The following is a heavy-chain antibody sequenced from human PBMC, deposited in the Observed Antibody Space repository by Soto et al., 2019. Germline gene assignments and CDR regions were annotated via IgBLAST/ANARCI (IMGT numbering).Heavy chain of an antibody. D-gene: IGHD2-2*01. Sequence: SETLSLTCAVYGGSFSGYYWSWIRQPPGKGLEWIGEINHSGSTNYNPSLKSRVTISVDTSKNQFSLKLSSVTAADTAVYYCARGYNGIVVVPAAIGRPSTSCRFDPWGQGTLVTVSS. CDR3: ARGYNGIVVVPAAIGRPSTSCRFDP. V-gene: IGHV4-34*01. CDR2: INHSGST. CDR1: GGSFSGYY. J-gene: IGHJ5*02.